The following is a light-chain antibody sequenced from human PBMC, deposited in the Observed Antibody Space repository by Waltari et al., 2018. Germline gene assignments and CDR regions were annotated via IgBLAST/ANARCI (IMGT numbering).Light chain of an antibody. J-gene: IGLJ3*02. CDR2: DVR. CDR1: TSDIGYYAY. CDR3: SSHTTRSTWV. Sequence: QSALTQPASVSGSPGQSITIPCPGTTSDIGYYAYVSWYQQHLGRAPKLIIYDVRERPSGVSDRFSGSKSGNTASLIISGLQADDEADYYCSSHTTRSTWVFGGGTKLTVL. V-gene: IGLV2-14*03.